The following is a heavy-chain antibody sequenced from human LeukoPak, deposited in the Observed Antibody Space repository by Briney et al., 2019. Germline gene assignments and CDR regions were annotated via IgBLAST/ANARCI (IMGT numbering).Heavy chain of an antibody. J-gene: IGHJ4*02. CDR1: GGSISSYY. CDR2: IYYSGST. CDR3: ARGLGRSYYYDSSGYFDY. V-gene: IGHV4-59*01. Sequence: SETLSLTCTVPGGSISSYYSSWIRDPPGEGREWVGYIYYSGSTNYNTSLKSRVTISVDTSKNQFSLKLSSVTAADTAVYYCARGLGRSYYYDSSGYFDYWGQGTLVTVSS. D-gene: IGHD3-22*01.